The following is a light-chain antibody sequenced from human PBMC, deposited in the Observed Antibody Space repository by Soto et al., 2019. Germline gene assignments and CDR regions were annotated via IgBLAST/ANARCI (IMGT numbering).Light chain of an antibody. CDR1: QGISSY. J-gene: IGKJ4*01. Sequence: IQLTQSPSSLSASVGDRVTITCRASQGISSYLAWYQQKPGKAPKLLIYAASTLQSGVPSRFSDSGSGTDFTLTISSLQPEDFATYYCQQSYSTPPTFGGGTKVDIK. CDR3: QQSYSTPPT. CDR2: AAS. V-gene: IGKV1-39*01.